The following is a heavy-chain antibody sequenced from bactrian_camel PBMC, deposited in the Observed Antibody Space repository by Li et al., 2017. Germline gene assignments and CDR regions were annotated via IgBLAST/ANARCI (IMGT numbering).Heavy chain of an antibody. Sequence: HVQLVESGGGSVQAGGSLRLSCEVSRASDGRICMAWFRQPPGKEREGVARIDSSAITRYADSVKGRFTISKDSAKNTLWLQMDNLKPEDSAMYYCAARGPYCFTKLSVRDFTYWGQGTQVTVS. CDR2: IDSSAIT. J-gene: IGHJ6*01. D-gene: IGHD2*01. V-gene: IGHV3S55*01. CDR1: RASDGRIC. CDR3: AARGPYCFTKLSVRDFTY.